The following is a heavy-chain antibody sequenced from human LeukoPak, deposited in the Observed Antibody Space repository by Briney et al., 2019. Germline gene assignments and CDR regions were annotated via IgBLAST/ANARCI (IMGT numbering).Heavy chain of an antibody. J-gene: IGHJ4*02. CDR3: AREGMPQWLDPTALDPVLWFDY. CDR1: GFTFSTYG. Sequence: GRSLRLSCEAAGFTFSTYGMHWVRQAPGRGLEWVAVIAYDGSNIFYADSVKGRFTISRDNSKNTLYLQMNSLRAEDTAVYYCAREGMPQWLDPTALDPVLWFDYWGQGTLVTVSS. V-gene: IGHV3-30*03. D-gene: IGHD6-19*01. CDR2: IAYDGSNI.